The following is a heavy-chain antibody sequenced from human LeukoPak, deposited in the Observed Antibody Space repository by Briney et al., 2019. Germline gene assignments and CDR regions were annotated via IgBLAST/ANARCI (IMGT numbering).Heavy chain of an antibody. CDR3: ARGNKDVVEVAATLDY. CDR1: GGSFSGYY. J-gene: IGHJ4*02. D-gene: IGHD2-15*01. V-gene: IGHV4-34*01. CDR2: INHSGST. Sequence: SETLSLTCAVYGGSFSGYYWSWIRQPPGKGLEWIGEINHSGSTNYNPSLKSRVTISVDTSKNQFSLKLSSVTAADTAVYYCARGNKDVVEVAATLDYWGQGTLVTVSS.